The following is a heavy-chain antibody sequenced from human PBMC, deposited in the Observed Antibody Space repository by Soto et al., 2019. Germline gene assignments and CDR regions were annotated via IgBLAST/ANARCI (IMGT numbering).Heavy chain of an antibody. CDR3: ARGSTWQGRDWFDP. J-gene: IGHJ5*02. Sequence: QLLLQESGPGLVKPSETLSLTCTVSGDSVSNSGYYWGWIRQSPGQRLEWIGSVSFRGSKYYNPSLRSRVTFSVDTSKTLISLKLRSVTAADTAVYYCARGSTWQGRDWFDPWGQGNLVTVSS. D-gene: IGHD6-13*01. CDR1: GDSVSNSGYY. CDR2: VSFRGSK. V-gene: IGHV4-39*01.